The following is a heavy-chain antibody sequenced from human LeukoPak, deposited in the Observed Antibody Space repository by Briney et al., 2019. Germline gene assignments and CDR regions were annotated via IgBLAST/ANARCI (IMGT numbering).Heavy chain of an antibody. Sequence: GSLRLSCAASGFTFSSYGMHWVRQAPGKGLEWVAVISYDGSNKYYADSVKGRFTISRDNSKNTLYLQMNSLRAEDTAVYYCAKDWMYYYGSGSYYDPDYYYYYGMDVWGQGTTVTVSS. CDR3: AKDWMYYYGSGSYYDPDYYYYYGMDV. J-gene: IGHJ6*02. D-gene: IGHD3-10*01. CDR2: ISYDGSNK. CDR1: GFTFSSYG. V-gene: IGHV3-30*18.